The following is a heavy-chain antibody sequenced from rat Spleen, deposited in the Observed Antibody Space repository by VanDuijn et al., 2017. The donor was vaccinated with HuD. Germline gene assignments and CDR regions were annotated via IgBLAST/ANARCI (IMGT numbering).Heavy chain of an antibody. V-gene: IGHV5-46*01. Sequence: EVQLVESGGGLVQPGRSMKLSCAASGFTFSDYAMAWVRQAPTKGLEWVATISSEGRSSYYRDSVKGRFTVSRANAKATLYLQMSNLRSEDTAIYFCAREEFGVRDWGQGVMVTVSS. CDR3: AREEFGVRD. CDR1: GFTFSDYA. J-gene: IGHJ2*01. CDR2: ISSEGRSS. D-gene: IGHD4-3*01.